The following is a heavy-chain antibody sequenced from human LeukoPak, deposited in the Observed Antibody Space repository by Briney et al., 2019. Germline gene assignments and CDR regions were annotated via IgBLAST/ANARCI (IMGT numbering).Heavy chain of an antibody. CDR2: ISPNNGNT. CDR3: TRVRNSNNWWGAFDI. CDR1: GYTFDTSS. V-gene: IGHV1-18*01. J-gene: IGHJ3*02. D-gene: IGHD1-1*01. Sequence: ASVKLSCKAFGYTFDTSSISWVRHAPGQRLEWKGWISPNNGNTHYAQGVQGRVTMTTDTSRSTAYMELRSLRSDDTAVYYCTRVRNSNNWWGAFDIWGQGTMVTVSS.